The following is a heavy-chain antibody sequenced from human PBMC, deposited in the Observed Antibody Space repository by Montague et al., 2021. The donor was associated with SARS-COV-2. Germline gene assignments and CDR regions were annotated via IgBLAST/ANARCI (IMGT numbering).Heavy chain of an antibody. CDR2: LSWNSGSR. CDR3: AKDYYFGAFDI. Sequence: SLRLSLAASGFTFGDYAMPLVRQTPGKGLEWVPGLSWNSGSRGYTYPVKVRFTIYRDNAKNSLCLQMNSLRTEDTAFYYCAKDYYFGAFDIWGQGTMVTVSS. J-gene: IGHJ3*02. D-gene: IGHD3-10*01. CDR1: GFTFGDYA. V-gene: IGHV3-9*01.